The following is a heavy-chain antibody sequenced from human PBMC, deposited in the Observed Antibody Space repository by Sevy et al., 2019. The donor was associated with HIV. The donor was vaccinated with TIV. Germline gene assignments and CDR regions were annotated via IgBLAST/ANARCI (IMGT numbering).Heavy chain of an antibody. CDR1: GFTFTRYA. D-gene: IGHD3-16*01. CDR2: ISKEGTNK. J-gene: IGHJ4*02. V-gene: IGHV3-30-3*01. Sequence: SLRLSCEASGFTFTRYAFHWVRQAPGKGLEWVAVISKEGTNKYYIDSVKGRFTISRDNSRNTLFLQMERLRAEDTAMYFCARDPHAVPHWGSFDSWGQGTLVTVSS. CDR3: ARDPHAVPHWGSFDS.